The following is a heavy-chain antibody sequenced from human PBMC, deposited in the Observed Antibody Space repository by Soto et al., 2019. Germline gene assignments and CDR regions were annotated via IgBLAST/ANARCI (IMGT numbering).Heavy chain of an antibody. Sequence: QITLKESGPKLVKPTPTLTLTCTFSGFSLSTSGVGVGWIRQPPGKALEWLALIYWDDDKRYSPSLESRLTITKDTSKNQVVLTMTNMDPVDTGTYYCAHIFNSNSGSYRYFDYWGQGTLVTVSS. CDR2: IYWDDDK. CDR1: GFSLSTSGVG. J-gene: IGHJ4*02. D-gene: IGHD3-16*02. V-gene: IGHV2-5*02. CDR3: AHIFNSNSGSYRYFDY.